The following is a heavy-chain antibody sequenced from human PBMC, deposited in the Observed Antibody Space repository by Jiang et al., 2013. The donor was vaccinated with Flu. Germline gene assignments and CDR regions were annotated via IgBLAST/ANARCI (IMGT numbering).Heavy chain of an antibody. Sequence: VQLLESGGGLVQPGGSLRLSCVASGFSFSSYAMSWVRQAPGKGLEWVSAITGTGGSTYIADSVKGRFTISRDNSRNTLYLQINSLRAEDTAVYYCAKDYYASGTYHKEYFQHWGQGTLVTVSS. D-gene: IGHD3-10*01. J-gene: IGHJ1*01. CDR3: AKDYYASGTYHKEYFQH. CDR1: GFSFSSYA. CDR2: ITGTGGST. V-gene: IGHV3-23*01.